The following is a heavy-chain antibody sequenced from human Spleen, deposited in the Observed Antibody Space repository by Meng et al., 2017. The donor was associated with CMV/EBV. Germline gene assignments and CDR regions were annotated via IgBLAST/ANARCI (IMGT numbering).Heavy chain of an antibody. CDR2: ISSSSSYI. J-gene: IGHJ6*02. CDR1: GFTFSSYS. V-gene: IGHV3-21*01. CDR3: ARVNYYYYGMDV. Sequence: LSLTCAASGFTFSSYSMNWVRQAPGKGLEWVSSISSSSSYIYYADSVKGRFTISRDNAKNSLYLQMNSLRAEDTAVYYCARVNYYYYGMDVWGQGTTVTVSS.